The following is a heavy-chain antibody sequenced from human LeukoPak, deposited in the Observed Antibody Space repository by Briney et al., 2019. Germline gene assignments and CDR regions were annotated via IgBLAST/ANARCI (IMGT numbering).Heavy chain of an antibody. CDR1: GGSISSSGYY. J-gene: IGHJ4*02. D-gene: IGHD2-15*01. CDR3: ARHCSGGTCYSDFDY. Sequence: PSETLSLTCTVSGGSISSSGYYWGWIRQSPGKGLEWIGSIFYTGSTYYNPSLKSRVTISVDTSKNQFSLKLNSVTAADTAVYYCARHCSGGTCYSDFDYWGQGTLVTVSS. V-gene: IGHV4-39*01. CDR2: IFYTGST.